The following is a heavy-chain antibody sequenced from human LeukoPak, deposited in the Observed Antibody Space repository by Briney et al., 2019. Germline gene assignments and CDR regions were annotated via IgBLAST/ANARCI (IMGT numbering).Heavy chain of an antibody. V-gene: IGHV1-2*02. CDR1: GYTFTGYY. CDR3: ARVEVEEGYYGSRNYY. D-gene: IGHD3-10*01. Sequence: ASVKVSCKASGYTFTGYYMHWVRQAPGQGLEWMGWINPNSGGTNYAQKLQGRVTMTTDTSTSTAYMELRSLRSDDTAVYYCARVEVEEGYYGSRNYYWGQGTLVTVSS. J-gene: IGHJ4*02. CDR2: INPNSGGT.